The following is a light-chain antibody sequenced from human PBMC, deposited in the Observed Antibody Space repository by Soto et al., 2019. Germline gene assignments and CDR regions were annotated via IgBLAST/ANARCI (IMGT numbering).Light chain of an antibody. V-gene: IGLV2-14*01. CDR3: GLYTSSSTVV. J-gene: IGLJ2*01. Sequence: QSALTQPASVSGSPGQSITISCTGTSIDIDDYNYVSWYQQHPGKAPKLMVYDVSYRPSGVSNRFSGSKSGSTASLTISGLQAEDEADYYCGLYTSSSTVVFGGGTKLTVL. CDR2: DVS. CDR1: SIDIDDYNY.